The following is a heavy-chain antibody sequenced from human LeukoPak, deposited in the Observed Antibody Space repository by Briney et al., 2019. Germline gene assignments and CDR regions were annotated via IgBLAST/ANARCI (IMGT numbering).Heavy chain of an antibody. CDR1: GGSVSSSNYS. CDR3: ARRQVGVWTFDS. D-gene: IGHD3-16*01. J-gene: IGHJ4*02. CDR2: GSYSGST. Sequence: KPSETLSLTCTVSGGSVSSSNYSWGWIRQPPGKGLEWIGSGSYSGSTYYNPSLKSRVTIPVDTSKNHFSLKLSSVTAADTAVYFCARRQVGVWTFDSWGQGTLVTVS. V-gene: IGHV4-39*02.